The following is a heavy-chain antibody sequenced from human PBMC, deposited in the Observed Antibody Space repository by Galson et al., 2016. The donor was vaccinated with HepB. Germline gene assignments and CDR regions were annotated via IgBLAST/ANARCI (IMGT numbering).Heavy chain of an antibody. CDR2: IKSRTDGGTT. Sequence: SLRLSCAASGFTFRNAWMSWVRQAPGKGLEWVGRIKSRTDGGTTDYGAPGKGRFTISRDDSENTLFMQMDSLKTEDTAVYYCTTSRLKDDRVWGSGDRYFDNWGQGILVTVSS. CDR3: TTSRLKDDRVWGSGDRYFDN. V-gene: IGHV3-15*01. CDR1: GFTFRNAW. J-gene: IGHJ4*02. D-gene: IGHD3-16*01.